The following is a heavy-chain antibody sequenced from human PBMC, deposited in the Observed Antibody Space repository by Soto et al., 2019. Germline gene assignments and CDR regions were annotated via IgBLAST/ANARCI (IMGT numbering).Heavy chain of an antibody. CDR1: GFTFSNAW. CDR3: ISDTYYYYMDV. J-gene: IGHJ6*03. D-gene: IGHD2-21*02. V-gene: IGHV3-15*01. Sequence: GGSLRLSCAASGFTFSNAWMSWVRQAPGKGLEWVGRIKSKTDCGTTDYAAPVTGRFTISSDDSKNTLYLQMNSLKTEDTAVYYCISDTYYYYMDVWGKGTTVTVSS. CDR2: IKSKTDCGTT.